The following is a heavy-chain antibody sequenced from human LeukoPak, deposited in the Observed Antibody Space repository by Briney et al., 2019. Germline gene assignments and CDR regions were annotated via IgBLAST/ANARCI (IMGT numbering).Heavy chain of an antibody. CDR2: ISGTGGST. J-gene: IGHJ4*02. V-gene: IGHV3-23*01. CDR3: AKESGDDSSGYYEVFDY. D-gene: IGHD3-22*01. Sequence: PGGSLRLSCTASGFTFTSYAMSWVHQAPGKGLEWVSVISGTGGSTNHADSVKGRFTISRDNSKNTLYLQMNSLRAEDTAVYYCAKESGDDSSGYYEVFDYWGQGTLVTVSS. CDR1: GFTFTSYA.